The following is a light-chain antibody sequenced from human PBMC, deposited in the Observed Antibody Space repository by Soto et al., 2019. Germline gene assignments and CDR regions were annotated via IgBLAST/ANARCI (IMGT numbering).Light chain of an antibody. CDR1: QDISKF. CDR3: QQYEDLPLT. J-gene: IGKJ4*01. V-gene: IGKV1-33*01. Sequence: DIQMTQSPSSLSASVGDRVTITCQARQDISKFFNWYQLKPGKAPRLLIFDASSVETGVPSRFSGSGSGTHFTFTIDSLQAEDLATYYCQQYEDLPLTFGGGTTVEI. CDR2: DAS.